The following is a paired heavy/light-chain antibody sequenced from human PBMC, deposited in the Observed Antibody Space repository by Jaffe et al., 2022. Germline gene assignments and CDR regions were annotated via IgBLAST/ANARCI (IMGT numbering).Heavy chain of an antibody. D-gene: IGHD3-10*01. J-gene: IGHJ3*02. CDR3: AHSSQRNLWFRELFFAFDI. CDR2: IYWNDDK. Sequence: QITLKESGPTLVKPTQTLTLTCTFSGFSLSTSGVGVGWIRQPPGKALEWLALIYWNDDKRYSPSLKSRLTITKDTSKNQVVLTMTNMDPVDTATYYCAHSSQRNLWFRELFFAFDIWGQGTMVTVSS. CDR1: GFSLSTSGVG. V-gene: IGHV2-5*01.
Light chain of an antibody. CDR3: QQYNNWPR. V-gene: IGKV3-15*01. CDR2: GAS. Sequence: EIVMTQSPATLSVSPGERATLSCRASQSVSSNLAWYQQKPGQAPRLLIYGASTRATGIPARFSGSGSGTEFTLTISSLQSEDFAVYYCQQYNNWPRFGQGTKLEIK. J-gene: IGKJ2*03. CDR1: QSVSSN.